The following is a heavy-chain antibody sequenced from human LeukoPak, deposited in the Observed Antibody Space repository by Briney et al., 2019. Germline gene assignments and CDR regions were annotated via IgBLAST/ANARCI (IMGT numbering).Heavy chain of an antibody. V-gene: IGHV3-33*08. CDR1: GFTFSNYD. J-gene: IGHJ4*02. CDR2: IWYDGSNK. Sequence: PGGSLRLSCAASGFTFSNYDMHWVRQAPGKGLEWVAVIWYDGSNKYYADSVEGRFTISRDNSKNTLYLQMNSMRAEDTAVYYCARDRVTGYCSGGSCHMNWGQGTLVTVSS. CDR3: ARDRVTGYCSGGSCHMN. D-gene: IGHD2-15*01.